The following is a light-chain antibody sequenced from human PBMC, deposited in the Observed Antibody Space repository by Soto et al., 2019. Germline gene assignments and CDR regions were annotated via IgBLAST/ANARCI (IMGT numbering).Light chain of an antibody. V-gene: IGLV2-8*01. J-gene: IGLJ3*02. CDR2: EVS. CDR1: SSDVGDYNY. Sequence: QSALTQPPSASGSPGQSVTISCTGASSDVGDYNYVSWYQQHPGKAPKLMIYEVSKRPSGVPDRFSGSKSGNTASLTVSGLQAEDEADYYCSSYVGDNNLEFGGGTKHTVL. CDR3: SSYVGDNNLE.